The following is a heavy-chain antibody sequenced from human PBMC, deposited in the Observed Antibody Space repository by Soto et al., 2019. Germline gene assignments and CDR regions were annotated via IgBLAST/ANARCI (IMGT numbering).Heavy chain of an antibody. V-gene: IGHV2-5*02. CDR2: IYWDDDK. CDR3: XXXXXXXXXXXXXXFDP. J-gene: IGHJ5*02. Sequence: QITLKESGPTLVKPTQTLTLTCTFSGFSLSTSGVGVGWIRQPPGKALEWLALIYWDDDKRYSPSLKSRLTITKDTSKNQVVLTMTNXXXXXXXXXXXXXXXXXXXXXXXXXFDPWGQGTLVTVSS. CDR1: GFSLSTSGVG.